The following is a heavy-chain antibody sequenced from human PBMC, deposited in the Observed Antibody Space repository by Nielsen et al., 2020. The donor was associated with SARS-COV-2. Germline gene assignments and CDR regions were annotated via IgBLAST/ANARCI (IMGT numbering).Heavy chain of an antibody. V-gene: IGHV3-66*01. CDR1: GFTVSSNY. J-gene: IGHJ5*02. Sequence: GESLQISCAASGFTVSSNYMSWVRQAPGKGLEWVSVIYSGGSTYYADSVKGRFTISRDNSKNTLYLQMNSLRAEDTAVYYRARDRRFLEWLSWGQGTLVTVSS. CDR3: ARDRRFLEWLS. CDR2: IYSGGST. D-gene: IGHD3-3*01.